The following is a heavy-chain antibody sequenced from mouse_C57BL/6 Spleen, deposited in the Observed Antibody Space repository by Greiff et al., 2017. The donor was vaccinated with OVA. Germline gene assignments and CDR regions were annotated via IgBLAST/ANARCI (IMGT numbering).Heavy chain of an antibody. V-gene: IGHV7-3*01. CDR3: ARSLRGNDFDY. CDR1: GFTFTDYY. CDR2: IRNKANGYTT. J-gene: IGHJ2*01. Sequence: EVMLVESGGGLVQPGGSLSLSCAASGFTFTDYYMSWVRQPPGKALEWLGFIRNKANGYTTEYSASVKGRFTISRDNSQSILYLQMNALRAEDSATYYCARSLRGNDFDYWGQGTTLTVSS.